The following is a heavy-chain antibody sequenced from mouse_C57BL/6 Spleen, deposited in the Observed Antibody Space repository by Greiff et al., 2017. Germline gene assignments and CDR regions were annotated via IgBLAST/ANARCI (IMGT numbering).Heavy chain of an antibody. D-gene: IGHD4-1*01. CDR1: GYTFTDYY. Sequence: EVQLQQSGPELVKPGASVKISCKASGYTFTDYYMNWVKQSHGKSLEWIGDINPNNGGTSYNQKFKGKATLTVAKSSSTAYMELRRLTSEDSAVYYCAIWAYYAMDYWGQGTSVTVSS. CDR3: AIWAYYAMDY. CDR2: INPNNGGT. V-gene: IGHV1-26*01. J-gene: IGHJ4*01.